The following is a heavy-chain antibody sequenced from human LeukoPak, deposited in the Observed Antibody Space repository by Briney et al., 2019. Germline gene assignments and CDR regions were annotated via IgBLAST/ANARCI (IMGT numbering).Heavy chain of an antibody. D-gene: IGHD6-19*01. CDR3: AREAIAVADPSFDY. CDR1: GFTFSSYS. Sequence: PGGSLRLSCAASGFTFSSYSMNWVRQAPGKGLEWVSSISSSSSYIYYADSVKGRFTISRDNAKNSLYLQMNGLRAEDTAVYYCAREAIAVADPSFDYWGQGTLVTVSS. V-gene: IGHV3-21*01. CDR2: ISSSSSYI. J-gene: IGHJ4*02.